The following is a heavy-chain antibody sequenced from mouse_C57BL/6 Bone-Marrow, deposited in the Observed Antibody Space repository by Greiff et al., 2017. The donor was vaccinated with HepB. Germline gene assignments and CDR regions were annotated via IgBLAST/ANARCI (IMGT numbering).Heavy chain of an antibody. J-gene: IGHJ2*01. D-gene: IGHD1-1*01. CDR1: GYTFTSYW. Sequence: QVQLQQPGAELVRPGSSVKLSCKASGYTFTSYWMHWVKQRPIQGLEWIGNIDPSDSETHYNQKFKDKAKSTVDKSSSTAYMQRSSLTSEDSAVYYCARGAITTVVATGYFDYWGQGTTLTVSS. CDR3: ARGAITTVVATGYFDY. CDR2: IDPSDSET. V-gene: IGHV1-52*01.